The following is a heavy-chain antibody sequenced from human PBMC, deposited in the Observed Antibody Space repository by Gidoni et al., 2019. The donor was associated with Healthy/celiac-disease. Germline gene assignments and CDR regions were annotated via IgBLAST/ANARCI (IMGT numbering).Heavy chain of an antibody. D-gene: IGHD6-19*01. Sequence: QVQLQQWGAGLLQPSETLYLTCAVHGGSFSGYYWSWTRQPPGKGLAGIGEINHSGSTNYNPSLKSRVTISVDTSKNQFSLKLSSVTAAGTAVYYCARGPYSSGWYREWGQGTLVTISS. CDR3: ARGPYSSGWYRE. V-gene: IGHV4-34*01. CDR1: GGSFSGYY. CDR2: INHSGST. J-gene: IGHJ4*02.